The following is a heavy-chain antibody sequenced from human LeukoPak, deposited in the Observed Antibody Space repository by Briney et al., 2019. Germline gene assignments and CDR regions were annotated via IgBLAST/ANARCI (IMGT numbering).Heavy chain of an antibody. J-gene: IGHJ4*02. Sequence: GGSLRLSCAASGFTFSSYAMHWVRQAPGKGLEWVAVISHDGSNKYYADSVKGRFTTSRDNSKNTLYLQMNSLRAEDTAVYYCARDITMVRGVIIRMTGLDYWGQGTLVTVSP. V-gene: IGHV3-30-3*01. CDR3: ARDITMVRGVIIRMTGLDY. D-gene: IGHD3-10*01. CDR2: ISHDGSNK. CDR1: GFTFSSYA.